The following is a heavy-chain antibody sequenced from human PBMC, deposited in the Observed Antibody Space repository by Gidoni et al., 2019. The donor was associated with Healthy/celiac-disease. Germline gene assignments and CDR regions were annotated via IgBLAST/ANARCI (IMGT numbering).Heavy chain of an antibody. CDR3: VAAGFAPGYFQH. Sequence: QVQLVESGGGVVQPGRSMRLSCASPGFTFSSYAMHWVRQAPGKGLEWVAVISYDGSNKYYADSVKGRFTISRDNSKNTLYLQMNSLRAEDTAVYYCVAAGFAPGYFQHWGQGTLVTVSS. CDR2: ISYDGSNK. V-gene: IGHV3-30*04. CDR1: GFTFSSYA. J-gene: IGHJ1*01. D-gene: IGHD3-3*01.